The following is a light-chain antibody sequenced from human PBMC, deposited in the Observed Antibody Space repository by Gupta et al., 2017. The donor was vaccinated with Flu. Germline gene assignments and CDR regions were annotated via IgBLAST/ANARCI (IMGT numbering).Light chain of an antibody. CDR1: SSDVAGYNY. V-gene: IGLV2-11*01. Sequence: QSALTHPRSVSGSPGQSVTISCTGASSDVAGYNYVSWYQQHPGKAPKLMISEVIKRPSGVPDRFSGSKSGNTASLTISGLQAEDEADYYCSSYAGTNTFWIFGGGTKLTVL. CDR2: EVI. J-gene: IGLJ2*01. CDR3: SSYAGTNTFWI.